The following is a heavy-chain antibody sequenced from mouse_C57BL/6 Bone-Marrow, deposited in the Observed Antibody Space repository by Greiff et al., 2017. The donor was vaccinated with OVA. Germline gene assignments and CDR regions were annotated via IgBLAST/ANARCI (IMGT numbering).Heavy chain of an antibody. CDR3: ARYIGYGSSSFDY. CDR1: GFTFTDYY. V-gene: IGHV7-3*01. CDR2: IRNKANGYTT. Sequence: EVMLVESGGGLVQPGGSLSLSCAASGFTFTDYYMSWVRQPPGKALEWLGFIRNKANGYTTEYSASVKGRFTISRDNSQSILYLQMNALRAEDSATYYCARYIGYGSSSFDYWGQGTTLTVSS. J-gene: IGHJ2*01. D-gene: IGHD1-1*01.